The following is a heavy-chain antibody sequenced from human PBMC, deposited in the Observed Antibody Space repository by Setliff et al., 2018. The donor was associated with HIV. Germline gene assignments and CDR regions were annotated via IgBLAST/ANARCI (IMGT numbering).Heavy chain of an antibody. CDR3: ARDQGGDFWGGYIQQSHYFYMDV. V-gene: IGHV1-2*02. J-gene: IGHJ6*03. Sequence: ASVKVSCKASGYTFTGYYVHWVRQAPGQGLEWMGWINPNRGGTNYAQKFQGRVTMTRDTSIETAYMEMSRLRSEDTAVYYCARDQGGDFWGGYIQQSHYFYMDVWGKGTTVTVSS. CDR2: INPNRGGT. CDR1: GYTFTGYY. D-gene: IGHD3-3*01.